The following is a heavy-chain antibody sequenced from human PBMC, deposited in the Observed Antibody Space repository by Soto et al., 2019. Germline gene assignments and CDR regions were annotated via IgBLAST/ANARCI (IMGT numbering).Heavy chain of an antibody. CDR3: ARDFYGGYTYGPGDY. Sequence: GGSLRLSCAASGFMFSAYWMSWVRQAPGKGLEWVANIHGDGGKVYYVDSVKGRFTISRDNAKRSLYLQMNSLRAEDTAVYYCARDFYGGYTYGPGDYWGQGALVTVSS. CDR1: GFMFSAYW. D-gene: IGHD5-18*01. V-gene: IGHV3-7*01. CDR2: IHGDGGKV. J-gene: IGHJ4*02.